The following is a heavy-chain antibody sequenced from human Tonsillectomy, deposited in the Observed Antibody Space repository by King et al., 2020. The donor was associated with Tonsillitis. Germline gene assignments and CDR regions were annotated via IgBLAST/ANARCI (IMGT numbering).Heavy chain of an antibody. D-gene: IGHD3-16*01. V-gene: IGHV4-61*02. CDR1: GGSISSGPYY. J-gene: IGHJ6*03. CDR3: ARARRVEKRLGDLYYYYFMDV. Sequence: VQLQESGPGLVKPSQTLSLTCTVSGGSISSGPYYWSWIRQPAGKGLEWIGRIFSSGSTNYNPSLKSLVTISLDTTKNQFSLKLYAVTAADTAVYYCARARRVEKRLGDLYYYYFMDVWGKGTTVTVSS. CDR2: IFSSGST.